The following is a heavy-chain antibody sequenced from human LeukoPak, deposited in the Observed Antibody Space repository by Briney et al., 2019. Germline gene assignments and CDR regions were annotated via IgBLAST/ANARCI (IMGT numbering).Heavy chain of an antibody. CDR1: GFSLTTREVG. V-gene: IGHV2-5*01. D-gene: IGHD2-15*01. CDR2: LYWTDDV. CDR3: AHRRDSQLVAVY. Sequence: ESGPTLVKPTQTLTLTCTFSGFSLTTREVGVVWIRQPPGKALEWLAILYWTDDVYYNPSLESGLAVTKDTSKNQVVLTMTNVDPVDTATYYCAHRRDSQLVAVYWGQGTLVTVSS. J-gene: IGHJ4*02.